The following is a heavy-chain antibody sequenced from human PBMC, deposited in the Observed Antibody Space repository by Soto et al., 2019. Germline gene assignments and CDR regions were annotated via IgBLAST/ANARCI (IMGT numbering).Heavy chain of an antibody. CDR2: INSASTTT. CDR3: TGDLSH. J-gene: IGHJ4*02. V-gene: IGHV3-48*01. Sequence: DVQLVESGGGLVQPGGSLRLSCAASGFPFSTYPMHWVRQAPGKGLEWISYINSASTTTFHADSVKGRFTVSRDNAKTSLYLQLTSLRREDTAVCSCTGDLSHWGSGPLVTVSS. CDR1: GFPFSTYP.